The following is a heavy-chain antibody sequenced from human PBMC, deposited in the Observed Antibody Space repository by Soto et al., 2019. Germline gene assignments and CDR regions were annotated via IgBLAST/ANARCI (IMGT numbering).Heavy chain of an antibody. Sequence: QVQLLQSGGEVKTPGTSLKVSCEAIGYTSSSYGINWVRQAPGQGLEWMGWISVFNGDTKYAQKFQGRVAITKDPGTSTAHMALRSLRSDDAAVYFCATKDDHKDDQPYYYGMDFWGQGTTVTVSS. D-gene: IGHD3-16*01. J-gene: IGHJ6*02. CDR2: ISVFNGDT. V-gene: IGHV1-18*01. CDR1: GYTSSSYG. CDR3: ATKDDHKDDQPYYYGMDF.